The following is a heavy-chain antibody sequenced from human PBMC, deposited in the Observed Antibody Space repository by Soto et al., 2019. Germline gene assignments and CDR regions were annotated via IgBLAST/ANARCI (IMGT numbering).Heavy chain of an antibody. V-gene: IGHV1-3*01. J-gene: IGHJ6*02. Sequence: GASVKVSCKASGYTLTSYAMHRVRQAPGQRLEWMGWINAGNGNTKYSQKFQGRVTITRDTSASTAYMELSSLRSEDTAVYYCATSMGDDSSGYNYYYYGMDVWGQGTTVTVS. CDR1: GYTLTSYA. CDR2: INAGNGNT. CDR3: ATSMGDDSSGYNYYYYGMDV. D-gene: IGHD3-22*01.